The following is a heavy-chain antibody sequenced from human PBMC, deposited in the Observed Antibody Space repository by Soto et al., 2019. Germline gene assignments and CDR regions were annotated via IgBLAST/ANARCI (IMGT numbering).Heavy chain of an antibody. J-gene: IGHJ4*02. D-gene: IGHD6-6*01. CDR2: IYYSGNT. Sequence: PSETLALTCTVSGFFISSGTYYWGWVRQSPGKGLEWIGTIYYSGNTYYKPSLKSRVTISIDTSKNQFSLKLNSVTAADTAVYFCARHGRKRGSFSTSSVRTEFDYWGQGTLVTVSS. CDR3: ARHGRKRGSFSTSSVRTEFDY. V-gene: IGHV4-39*01. CDR1: GFFISSGTYY.